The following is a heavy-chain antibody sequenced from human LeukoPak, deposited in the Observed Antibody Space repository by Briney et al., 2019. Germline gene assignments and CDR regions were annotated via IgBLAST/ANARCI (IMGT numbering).Heavy chain of an antibody. CDR1: GFTFSSYS. V-gene: IGHV3-21*01. CDR2: ISSSSSYI. J-gene: IGHJ4*02. CDR3: ARDIGEWFGERWAFDDY. Sequence: GGSLRLSCAASGFTFSSYSMNWVRQAPGKGLEWVSSISSSSSYIYYADSVKGRFTISRDNAKNSLYLQVNSLRAEDTAVYYCARDIGEWFGERWAFDDYWGQGTLVTVSS. D-gene: IGHD3-10*01.